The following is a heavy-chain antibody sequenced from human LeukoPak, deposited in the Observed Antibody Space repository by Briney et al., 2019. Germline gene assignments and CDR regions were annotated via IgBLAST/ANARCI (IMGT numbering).Heavy chain of an antibody. CDR1: GGSFSSYY. Sequence: SETLSLNCAGYGGSFSSYYWSWLRTRAGQGLEWIGRIYTGESTSYHSSRKGRLTMSVDTYKNQLSLKLSAVTDADTAVYYRAMERGDIVVVSRPYYYSGMDVWGQGTTVTVSS. CDR2: IYTGEST. J-gene: IGHJ6*02. V-gene: IGHV4-59*10. D-gene: IGHD2-2*01. CDR3: AMERGDIVVVSRPYYYSGMDV.